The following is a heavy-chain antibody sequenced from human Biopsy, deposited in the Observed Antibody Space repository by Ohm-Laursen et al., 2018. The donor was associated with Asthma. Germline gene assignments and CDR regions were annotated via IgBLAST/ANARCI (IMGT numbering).Heavy chain of an antibody. J-gene: IGHJ4*02. D-gene: IGHD3-22*01. Sequence: SLRLSCSASGFAVSRDYMFWVRQAPGKGLEWVSVIYIGGTSHTADSVRGRFTISRDYSKNTLYLQMHSLRAEDTAVYYCARGDSSNWSHYYFDYWGQGIVVTVSS. CDR2: IYIGGTS. CDR1: GFAVSRDY. CDR3: ARGDSSNWSHYYFDY. V-gene: IGHV3-53*01.